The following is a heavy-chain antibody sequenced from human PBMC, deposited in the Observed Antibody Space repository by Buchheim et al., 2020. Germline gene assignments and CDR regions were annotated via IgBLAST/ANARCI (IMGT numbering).Heavy chain of an antibody. J-gene: IGHJ4*02. CDR3: ARESDGGFSVDF. CDR1: GGSISTSDYY. Sequence: QLQESGPRLVKPSQTLSLTCSVSGGSISTSDYYWTWIRQPPGKGLEWIGYIYSSGNTFYNESLKSRVAISVDTSKKQFSLKLTSVTAADTAVYYCARESDGGFSVDFWGQG. D-gene: IGHD3-10*01. CDR2: IYSSGNT. V-gene: IGHV4-30-4*01.